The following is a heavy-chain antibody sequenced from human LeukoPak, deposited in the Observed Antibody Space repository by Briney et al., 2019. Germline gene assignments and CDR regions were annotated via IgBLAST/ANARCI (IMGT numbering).Heavy chain of an antibody. D-gene: IGHD3-22*01. Sequence: GASVKASCKASGYTFTGYYMHWVRQAPGQGLEWMGWINPNSGGTNYAQKFQGRVTMTRDTSISTAYMELSRLRSDDTAVYYCARVYDSSGYYPSGFDYWGQGTLVTVSS. J-gene: IGHJ4*02. V-gene: IGHV1-2*02. CDR3: ARVYDSSGYYPSGFDY. CDR1: GYTFTGYY. CDR2: INPNSGGT.